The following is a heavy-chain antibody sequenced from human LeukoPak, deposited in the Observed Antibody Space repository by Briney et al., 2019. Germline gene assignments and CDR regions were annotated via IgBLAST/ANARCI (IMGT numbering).Heavy chain of an antibody. CDR3: ARGGGSGYDFYYYYYMDV. CDR1: GFSFSSQW. CDR2: VNQGGTGK. Sequence: GGSLRLSCAASGFSFSSQWMSWVRQAPGKGLEWVAMVNQGGTGKYYVDSVKGRFTISRDNAENSLYLQMNSLRAEDTAVYYCARGGGSGYDFYYYYYMDVWGKGTTVTVSS. D-gene: IGHD5-12*01. J-gene: IGHJ6*03. V-gene: IGHV3-7*01.